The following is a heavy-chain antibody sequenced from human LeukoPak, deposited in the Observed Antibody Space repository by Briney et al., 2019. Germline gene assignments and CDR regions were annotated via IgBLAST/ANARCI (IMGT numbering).Heavy chain of an antibody. CDR2: IYTSGST. J-gene: IGHJ3*02. CDR1: GGSISSYY. V-gene: IGHV4-4*07. CDR3: ARDSSSWYTGSSVDI. Sequence: SETLSLTCTVSGGSISSYYWSWIRQPAGKGLEWIGRIYTSGSTNYNPSLKSRVTMSVDTSKNQFSLKLSSVTAADTAVYYCARDSSSWYTGSSVDIWGQGTMVTVSS. D-gene: IGHD6-13*01.